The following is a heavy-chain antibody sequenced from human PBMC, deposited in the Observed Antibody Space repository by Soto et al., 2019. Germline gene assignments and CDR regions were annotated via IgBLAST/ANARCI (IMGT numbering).Heavy chain of an antibody. CDR2: INWRDNK. D-gene: IGHD3-9*01. Sequence: ESCPTLVNPTQTLTLTCTFSGFSLTTSRMCVTWIRQPPGKALEWLALINWRDNKYYTTSLKTRLTLSKDTSKNQVVLTLTNMDPVDTGTYYCARILKGGTFDWLQIDCWGQGTLVTVSS. CDR3: ARILKGGTFDWLQIDC. CDR1: GFSLTTSRMC. J-gene: IGHJ4*02. V-gene: IGHV2-70*01.